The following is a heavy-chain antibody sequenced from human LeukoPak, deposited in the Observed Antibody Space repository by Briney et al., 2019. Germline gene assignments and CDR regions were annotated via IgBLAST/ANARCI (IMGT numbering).Heavy chain of an antibody. CDR3: AKYTSGTSYRGLDK. CDR1: GLTVSSYG. V-gene: IGHV3-23*01. Sequence: GGSLRLSCGASGLTVSSYGMSWVRQAPGKGLEWVSTIIGSAVNTYYADSVKGRFTISRDDSKNTVYLQMNSLRAEDTAVYSCAKYTSGTSYRGLDKWGQGTLVTVSS. CDR2: IIGSAVNT. J-gene: IGHJ4*02. D-gene: IGHD3-10*01.